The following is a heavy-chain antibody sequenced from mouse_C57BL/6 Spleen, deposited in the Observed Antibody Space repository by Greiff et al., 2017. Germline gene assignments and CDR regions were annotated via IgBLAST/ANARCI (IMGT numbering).Heavy chain of an antibody. D-gene: IGHD1-1*01. CDR1: GFTFSNYW. J-gene: IGHJ3*01. CDR3: TGDYGRVPWFAY. Sequence: EVQVVESGGGLVQPGGSMKLSCVASGFTFSNYWMNWVRQSPEQGLEWVAQIRSKSDNYATHHAESVKGRFTISRDDSKGSVYLKMNNLRAEVTGIYYCTGDYGRVPWFAYWGQGTLVTVSA. V-gene: IGHV6-3*01. CDR2: IRSKSDNYAT.